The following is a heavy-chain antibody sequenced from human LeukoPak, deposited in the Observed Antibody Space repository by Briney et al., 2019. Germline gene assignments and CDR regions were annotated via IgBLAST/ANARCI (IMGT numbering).Heavy chain of an antibody. D-gene: IGHD6-19*01. V-gene: IGHV3-23*01. Sequence: GGSLRLSCAASGITFSDSAMYWVRQAPGKGLERVSAITDSYNTYYGDSVKGRFTISRDNSKKTLYLQMNSLRVDGTALYYCVKGACSSGCSGNHWGQGTRVIVSS. CDR1: GITFSDSA. J-gene: IGHJ5*02. CDR3: VKGACSSGCSGNH. CDR2: ITDSYNT.